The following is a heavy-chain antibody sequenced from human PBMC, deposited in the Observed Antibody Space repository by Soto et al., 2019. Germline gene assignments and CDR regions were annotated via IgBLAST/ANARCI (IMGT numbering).Heavy chain of an antibody. CDR1: GYSISSHY. D-gene: IGHD1-26*01. V-gene: IGHV4-4*08. J-gene: IGHJ6*02. CDR2: GST. CDR3: ARCGIPPSGYGIAYAMDV. Sequence: SETLSLTCTVSGYSISSHYWSWLRQPPGKGLEWIGFGSTFYTPALKSRVTISVDTSKNQFSLNLNSVTAADTAVYYCARCGIPPSGYGIAYAMDVWGQGTTVTVSS.